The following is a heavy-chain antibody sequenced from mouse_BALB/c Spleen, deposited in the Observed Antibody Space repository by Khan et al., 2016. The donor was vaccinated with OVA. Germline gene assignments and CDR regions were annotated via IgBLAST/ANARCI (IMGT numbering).Heavy chain of an antibody. CDR3: ARQPYYHYNVMDY. CDR2: IWSDGST. V-gene: IGHV2-6-1*01. J-gene: IGHJ4*01. CDR1: GFSLTNYG. Sequence: MQLQESGPGLVAPSQSLSITCTISGFSLTNYGIHWVRQPPGKGLEWLVVIWSDGSTTYNSALKSRLSISKDNSKRQVFLKMNSLQTDDTAMYYCARQPYYHYNVMDYWGQGTSVTVSS. D-gene: IGHD2-10*01.